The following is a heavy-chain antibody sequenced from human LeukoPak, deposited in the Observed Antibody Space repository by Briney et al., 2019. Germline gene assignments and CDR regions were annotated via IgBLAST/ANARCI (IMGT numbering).Heavy chain of an antibody. CDR3: AGDYYDSSGYYYIRMDV. V-gene: IGHV1-18*01. D-gene: IGHD3-22*01. Sequence: ASVTVSCKASGYTFTSYGISWVRQAPGQGLEWMGWISAYNGNTNYAQKLQGRVTMTTDTSTSTAYMELRSLRSDDTAVYYCAGDYYDSSGYYYIRMDVWGQGTTVTVSS. CDR1: GYTFTSYG. J-gene: IGHJ6*02. CDR2: ISAYNGNT.